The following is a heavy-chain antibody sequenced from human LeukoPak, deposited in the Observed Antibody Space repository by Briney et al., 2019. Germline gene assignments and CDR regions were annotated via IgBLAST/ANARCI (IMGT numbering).Heavy chain of an antibody. Sequence: GGSPRLSSAASGFTLADDRMSAGCQGPRKGLECVFNINQEGGEKYSTDSVTGRFTISRDNARKALYLQMNTLRAENTAVYYVTGREDVSNYRYWGRETMVTVSS. D-gene: IGHD1-26*01. CDR3: TGREDVSNYRY. J-gene: IGHJ4*02. V-gene: IGHV3-7*05. CDR1: GFTLADDR. CDR2: INQEGGEK.